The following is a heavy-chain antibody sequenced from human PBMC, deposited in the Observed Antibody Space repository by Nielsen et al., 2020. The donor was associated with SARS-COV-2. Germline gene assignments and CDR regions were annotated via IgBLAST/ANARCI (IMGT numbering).Heavy chain of an antibody. CDR1: GFTFSSYG. V-gene: IGHV3-30*03. CDR2: ISYDGSNK. Sequence: GESLKISCAASGFTFSSYGMHWVRQAPGKGLEWVAVISYDGSNKYYADSVKGRFTISRDNSKNTLYLQMNSLRAEDTAVYYCAAISTSFDYWGQGTLVTVSS. J-gene: IGHJ4*02. CDR3: AAISTSFDY. D-gene: IGHD2-2*02.